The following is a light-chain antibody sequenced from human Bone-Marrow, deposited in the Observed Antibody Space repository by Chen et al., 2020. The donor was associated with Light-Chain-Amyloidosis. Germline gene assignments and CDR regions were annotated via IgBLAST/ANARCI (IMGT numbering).Light chain of an antibody. J-gene: IGLJ3*02. CDR1: NIGSTS. Sequence: YVLTKPSSVAVAPGQTATIACGGNNIGSTSVHWYQQTPGQAPLLVVYDDSDRPSGIPERLSGSNSGNTATLTISRVEAGDDADYYCQVWDRSSDRPVFGGGTKLTVL. V-gene: IGLV3-21*02. CDR3: QVWDRSSDRPV. CDR2: DDS.